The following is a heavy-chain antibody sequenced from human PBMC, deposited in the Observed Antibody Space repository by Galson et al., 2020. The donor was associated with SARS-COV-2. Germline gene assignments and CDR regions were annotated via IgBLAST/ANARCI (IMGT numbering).Heavy chain of an antibody. CDR3: ARVLDGFWSSYYFDY. V-gene: IGHV3-21*01. D-gene: IGHD3-3*01. J-gene: IGHJ4*02. Sequence: TGRSLRLSCAASGFTFSNYNMNWVRQAPGKGLEWVSSITGSSTYIYYADSVKGRFTISRDNAKNSLYLQMDSLRAEDTAVYYCARVLDGFWSSYYFDYWGQGTLVTISS. CDR1: GFTFSNYN. CDR2: ITGSSTYI.